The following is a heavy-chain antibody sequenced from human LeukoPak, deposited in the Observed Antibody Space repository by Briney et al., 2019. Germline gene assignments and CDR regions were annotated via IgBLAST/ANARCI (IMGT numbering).Heavy chain of an antibody. CDR1: GGSISSSSW. Sequence: SGTLSLTCAVSGGSISSSSWWSWVRPPPGKGLEWIGEIYHSGSTNYNPSLRSRVTISVDKSKNQFSLKLSSVTAADTAVYYCAGPGAAVRNYYFDYWGQGTLVTVSS. J-gene: IGHJ4*02. V-gene: IGHV4-4*02. D-gene: IGHD6-13*01. CDR2: IYHSGST. CDR3: AGPGAAVRNYYFDY.